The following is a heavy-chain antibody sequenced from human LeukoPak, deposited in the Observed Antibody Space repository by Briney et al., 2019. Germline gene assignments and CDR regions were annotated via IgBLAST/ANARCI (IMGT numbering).Heavy chain of an antibody. CDR2: ICNGGNT. V-gene: IGHV4-59*01. CDR3: ARGGYSYGPFDY. J-gene: IGHJ4*02. Sequence: AETLSLTCTVSSGSIRTYSWSWIRQPPGKGLECIGYICNGGNTKYNPSLKSRVTISVDTSKNQFSLKLSSVTAADTAVYYCARGGYSYGPFDYWGQGTLVTVSS. D-gene: IGHD5-18*01. CDR1: SGSIRTYS.